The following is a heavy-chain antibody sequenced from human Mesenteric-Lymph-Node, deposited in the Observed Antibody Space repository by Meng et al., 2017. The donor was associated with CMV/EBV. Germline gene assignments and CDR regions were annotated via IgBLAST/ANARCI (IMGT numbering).Heavy chain of an antibody. Sequence: GESLRISCAASGFTFSSYWMHWVRQAPGKGLVWVSRINSDGSSTSYAGSVKGRFTISRDNSKNTLYLQMNSLRAEDTAVYYCAKDRPVVPAAIDWFDPWGQGTLVTVSS. V-gene: IGHV3-74*01. J-gene: IGHJ5*02. CDR2: INSDGSST. CDR3: AKDRPVVPAAIDWFDP. D-gene: IGHD2-2*01. CDR1: GFTFSSYW.